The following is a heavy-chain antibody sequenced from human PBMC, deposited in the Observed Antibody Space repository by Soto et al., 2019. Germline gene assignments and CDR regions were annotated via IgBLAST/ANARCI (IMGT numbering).Heavy chain of an antibody. D-gene: IGHD6-13*01. CDR1: GFTFSNAW. CDR3: TRGAPSGTFYDY. J-gene: IGHJ4*02. V-gene: IGHV3-15*01. CDR2: IKSKTDGETT. Sequence: EVQLVESGGGLVTPGGSLRLSCAASGFTFSNAWMTWVRQAPGKGLEWIGRIKSKTDGETTDYAAPVKGRFTISRDYSTNSLYLQMSSLKTEDTAFYYCTRGAPSGTFYDYWGQGTLVTVSS.